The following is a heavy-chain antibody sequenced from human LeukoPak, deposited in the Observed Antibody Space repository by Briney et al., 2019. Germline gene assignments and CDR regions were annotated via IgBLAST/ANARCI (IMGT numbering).Heavy chain of an antibody. Sequence: GRSLRLSCAASGFTSSSYGMHWVRQAPGKGLEWVAVIWYDGSDKYYADSVKGRFTISRDNSKNTLYLQMNSLRAEDTAVYYCAKDKDYGYYMDVWGKGTTVTVSS. V-gene: IGHV3-33*06. D-gene: IGHD3-16*01. CDR1: GFTSSSYG. CDR3: AKDKDYGYYMDV. CDR2: IWYDGSDK. J-gene: IGHJ6*03.